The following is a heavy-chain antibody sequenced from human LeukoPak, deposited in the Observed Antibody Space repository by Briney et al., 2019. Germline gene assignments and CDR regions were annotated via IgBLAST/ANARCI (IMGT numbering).Heavy chain of an antibody. Sequence: PGGSLRLSCAVSGITLSNYGMNWVRQVPGKGLEWVAGISGSGGGTNYADSVKGRFTISRDYPKNTLFLQMNNLRAEDTAVYFCAKRGVVIRVILVGFHKEAYYFDSWGQGALVTVSS. CDR2: ISGSGGGT. CDR1: GITLSNYG. J-gene: IGHJ4*02. CDR3: AKRGVVIRVILVGFHKEAYYFDS. V-gene: IGHV3-23*01. D-gene: IGHD3-22*01.